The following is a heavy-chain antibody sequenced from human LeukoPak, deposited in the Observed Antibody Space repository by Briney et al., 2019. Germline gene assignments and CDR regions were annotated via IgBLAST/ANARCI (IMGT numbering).Heavy chain of an antibody. Sequence: ASVKVSCKASGGTFSSYAISWVRQATGQGLEWMGCINPNSGNTGYAQKFKGRVTATRSTSITPAYMELSSLSSEDASVYYSARAPFWSGYSSHYYFDYWGQGTLVTVSS. CDR1: GGTFSSYA. CDR2: INPNSGNT. V-gene: IGHV1-8*03. D-gene: IGHD3-3*01. CDR3: ARAPFWSGYSSHYYFDY. J-gene: IGHJ4*02.